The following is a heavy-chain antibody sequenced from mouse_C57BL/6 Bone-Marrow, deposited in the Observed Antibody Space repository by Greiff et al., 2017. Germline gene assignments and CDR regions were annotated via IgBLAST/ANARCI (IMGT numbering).Heavy chain of an antibody. Sequence: EVQGVESGGDLVKPGGSLKLSCAASGFTFSSYGMSWVRQTPDKRLEWVATISSGGSYTYYPDSVKGRFTISRDNAKNTLYLQMSSLKSEDTAMYYCAKHGDYYDYARFAYWGQGTLVTVSA. CDR1: GFTFSSYG. CDR3: AKHGDYYDYARFAY. V-gene: IGHV5-6*01. D-gene: IGHD2-4*01. CDR2: ISSGGSYT. J-gene: IGHJ3*01.